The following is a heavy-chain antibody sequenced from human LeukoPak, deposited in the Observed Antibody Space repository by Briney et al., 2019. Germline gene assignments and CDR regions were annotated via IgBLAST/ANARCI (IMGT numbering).Heavy chain of an antibody. J-gene: IGHJ4*02. CDR1: GFTFSSYE. V-gene: IGHV3-48*03. CDR3: VRSTTTSLFDY. Sequence: QPGGSLRLSCAASGFTFSSYEMNWVRQAPGKGLEWVSFITSSGTSIFYADSVKGRFTVSRDNAKNSLYLQMNSLRAEDTAVYYCVRSTTTSLFDYWGQGTLVSVPS. CDR2: ITSSGTSI. D-gene: IGHD1-1*01.